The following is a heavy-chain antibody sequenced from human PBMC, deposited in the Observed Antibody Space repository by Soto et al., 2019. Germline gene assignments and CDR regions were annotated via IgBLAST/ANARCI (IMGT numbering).Heavy chain of an antibody. D-gene: IGHD2-15*01. CDR2: ISAYNGNT. Sequence: ASVKVSCKASGYTFTSYGISWVRQAPVQGLEWMGWISAYNGNTNYAQKLQGRVTMTTDTSTSTAYMELRSLRSDDTAVYYCARESKDIVVVVAADAFDIWGQGTMVTVSS. CDR3: ARESKDIVVVVAADAFDI. V-gene: IGHV1-18*01. J-gene: IGHJ3*02. CDR1: GYTFTSYG.